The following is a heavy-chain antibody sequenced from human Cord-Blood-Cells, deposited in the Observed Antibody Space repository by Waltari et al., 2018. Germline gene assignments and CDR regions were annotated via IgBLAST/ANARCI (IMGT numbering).Heavy chain of an antibody. J-gene: IGHJ4*02. CDR1: GCTFTSSG. V-gene: IGHV1-18*01. CDR2: ISTYNGNT. Sequence: QAQLEQSGAEVKTPRASVKVSCKASGCTFTSSGSSLLRQAQGQGHEWMGWISTYNGNTNYAQKLQGRVTMTTDTSTSTAYMELRSLRSYDTAVYYCARDRDYYGSGSFDYWGQGTLVTVSS. D-gene: IGHD3-10*01. CDR3: ARDRDYYGSGSFDY.